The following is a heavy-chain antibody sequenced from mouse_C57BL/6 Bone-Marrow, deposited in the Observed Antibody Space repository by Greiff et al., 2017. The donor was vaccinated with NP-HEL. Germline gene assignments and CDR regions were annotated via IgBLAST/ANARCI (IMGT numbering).Heavy chain of an antibody. J-gene: IGHJ2*01. CDR2: ISYDGSN. D-gene: IGHD1-1*01. CDR3: ARDEGYYYGSTRGDYFDY. CDR1: GYSITSGYY. V-gene: IGHV3-6*01. Sequence: EVQLQESGPGLVKPSQSLSLTCSVTGYSITSGYYWNWIRQFPGNKLEWMGYISYDGSNNYNPSLKNRISITRDTSKNQFFLKLNSVTTEDTATYYCARDEGYYYGSTRGDYFDYWGQGTTLTVSS.